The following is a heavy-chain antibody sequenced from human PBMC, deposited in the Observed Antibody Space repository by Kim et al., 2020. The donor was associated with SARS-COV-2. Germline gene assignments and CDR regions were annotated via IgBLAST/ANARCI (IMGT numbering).Heavy chain of an antibody. CDR3: AKYAARIRRGGSIDY. CDR1: GFTFSSYG. J-gene: IGHJ4*02. Sequence: GGSLRLSCAASGFTFSSYGMHWVRQAPGKGLEWVAVISYDGSNKYYADSVKGRFTISRDNSKNTLYLQMNSLRAEDTAVYYCAKYAARIRRGGSIDYWGQGTLVTVSS. V-gene: IGHV3-30*18. D-gene: IGHD6-6*01. CDR2: ISYDGSNK.